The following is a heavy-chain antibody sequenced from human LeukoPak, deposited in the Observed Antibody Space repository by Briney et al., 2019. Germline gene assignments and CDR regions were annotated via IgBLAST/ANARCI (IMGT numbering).Heavy chain of an antibody. J-gene: IGHJ4*02. Sequence: GGSLRLSCAASGFTVSSNYMSWVRQAPGKGPEWVSVIYSGGSTYYADSVKGRFTISRDNSKNTLYLQMNSLRAEDTAVYYCAREGVGDGYNFDYWGQGTLVTVSS. V-gene: IGHV3-66*01. CDR2: IYSGGST. CDR1: GFTVSSNY. CDR3: AREGVGDGYNFDY. D-gene: IGHD5-24*01.